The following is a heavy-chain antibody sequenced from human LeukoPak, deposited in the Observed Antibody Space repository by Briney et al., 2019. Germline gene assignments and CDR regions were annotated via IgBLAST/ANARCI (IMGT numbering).Heavy chain of an antibody. Sequence: SETLSLTCIVSGGSISSYYWSWIRQPPGKGLEWIGYIYYSGSTNYNPSLKSRVTISVDTSKNQFSLKLSSVTAADTAVYYCARSRGYSGYAYDAFDLRGQGTMVTVSS. V-gene: IGHV4-59*01. CDR2: IYYSGST. CDR1: GGSISSYY. J-gene: IGHJ3*01. D-gene: IGHD5-12*01. CDR3: ARSRGYSGYAYDAFDL.